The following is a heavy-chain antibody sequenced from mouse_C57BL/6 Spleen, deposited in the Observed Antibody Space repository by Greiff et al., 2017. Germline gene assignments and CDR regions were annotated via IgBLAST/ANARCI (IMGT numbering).Heavy chain of an antibody. CDR2: IDPENGDT. Sequence: EVQLQQPGAELVRPGASVKLSCKASGYTFTDDYMHWVKQRPGRGLEWIGWIDPENGDTEYASKFQGKATLTADTSSNTAYLQLSSLTSEDSAVYYCTTEDGSSYWFAYWGQGTLVTVSA. D-gene: IGHD1-1*01. J-gene: IGHJ3*01. V-gene: IGHV14-4*01. CDR3: TTEDGSSYWFAY. CDR1: GYTFTDDY.